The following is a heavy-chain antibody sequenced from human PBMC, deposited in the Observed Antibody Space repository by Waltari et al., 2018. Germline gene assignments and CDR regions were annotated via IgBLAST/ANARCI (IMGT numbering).Heavy chain of an antibody. CDR1: GFTFSSYA. J-gene: IGHJ5*02. CDR3: ARGPPGLAVAGSRFDP. V-gene: IGHV3-30-3*01. D-gene: IGHD6-19*01. CDR2: IAYDGSNK. Sequence: QVQLVESGGGVVQPGRSLRLSCAASGFTFSSYAMHWVRQAPGKGLEGVAVIAYDGSNKCYADSVKGRFTISRDNSKNTLYLQMNSLRAEDTAVYYCARGPPGLAVAGSRFDPWGQGTLVTVSS.